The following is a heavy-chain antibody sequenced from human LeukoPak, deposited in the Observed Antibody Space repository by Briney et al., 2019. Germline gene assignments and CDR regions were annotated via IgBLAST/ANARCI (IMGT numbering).Heavy chain of an antibody. CDR1: GFTFSSYS. Sequence: GGSLRLSCAASGFTFSSYSMNWVRQAPGKGLEWVSSISSSSSYIYYADSVKGRFAISRDNAKNSLYLQMNSLRAEDTAVHYCARDQGCSSTSCYAPGTDVWGQGTTVTVSS. CDR2: ISSSSSYI. V-gene: IGHV3-21*01. D-gene: IGHD2-2*01. J-gene: IGHJ6*02. CDR3: ARDQGCSSTSCYAPGTDV.